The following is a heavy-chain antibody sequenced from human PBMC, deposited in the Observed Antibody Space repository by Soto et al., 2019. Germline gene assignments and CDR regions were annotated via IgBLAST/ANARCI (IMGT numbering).Heavy chain of an antibody. V-gene: IGHV4-34*01. CDR1: GGSFSGCY. Sequence: SETLSLTCAVYGGSFSGCYWSWIRQPPGKGLEWIGEINHSGSTNYNPSLKSRVTISVDTSKNQFSLKLSSVTAADTAVYYCASGSQASPEYYFDYWGQGTLVTVSS. CDR3: ASGSQASPEYYFDY. CDR2: INHSGST. J-gene: IGHJ4*02.